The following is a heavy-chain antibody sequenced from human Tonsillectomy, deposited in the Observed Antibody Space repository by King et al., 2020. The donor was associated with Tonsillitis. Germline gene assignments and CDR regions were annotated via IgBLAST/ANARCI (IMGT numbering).Heavy chain of an antibody. Sequence: QLVQSGAEVKKPGASVKVSCKASGYTFTGYYMHWVRQAPGQGLEWMGWINPNSGGTNYAQKFQGRVTMTRDTSISTAYMELSRLRSDDTAVYYCARTVKQVRGVMKGWFDPWGPGTLVTVSS. J-gene: IGHJ5*02. D-gene: IGHD3-10*01. CDR1: GYTFTGYY. CDR3: ARTVKQVRGVMKGWFDP. V-gene: IGHV1-2*02. CDR2: INPNSGGT.